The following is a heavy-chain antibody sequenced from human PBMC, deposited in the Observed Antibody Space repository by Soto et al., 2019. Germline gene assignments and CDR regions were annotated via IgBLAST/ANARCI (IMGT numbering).Heavy chain of an antibody. D-gene: IGHD2-2*01. CDR2: ISSSGVTT. Sequence: EVQLLETGGGLAQPGGSLRLSCAASGFTFNYYDMSWVRQAPGKGLEWVSTISSSGVTTYYADSVKGRFTISRDNSKNTLYLQMNSLRAEDTAVYYCAEPVPAATHYHYYNLDVGGQGTTVTVSS. J-gene: IGHJ6*02. CDR1: GFTFNYYD. CDR3: AEPVPAATHYHYYNLDV. V-gene: IGHV3-23*01.